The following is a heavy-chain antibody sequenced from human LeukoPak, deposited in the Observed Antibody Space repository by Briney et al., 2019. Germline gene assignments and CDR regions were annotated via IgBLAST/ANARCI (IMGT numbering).Heavy chain of an antibody. J-gene: IGHJ5*02. Sequence: ASVKVSCKASGYTFTSYGISWVRQAPGQGLEWMGWISAYNGNTNYAQKLQGRVTMTTDTSTSTAYMELRSLRSDDTAVYYCARGVTMIRGLIIGWFDPWGQGTLVTVSS. CDR1: GYTFTSYG. V-gene: IGHV1-18*01. D-gene: IGHD3-10*01. CDR3: ARGVTMIRGLIIGWFDP. CDR2: ISAYNGNT.